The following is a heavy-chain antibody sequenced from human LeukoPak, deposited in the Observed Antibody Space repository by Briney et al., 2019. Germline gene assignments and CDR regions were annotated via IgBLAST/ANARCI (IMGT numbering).Heavy chain of an antibody. D-gene: IGHD1-7*01. CDR1: GLTFSGYS. V-gene: IGHV3-48*04. Sequence: GGSLRLSCTAAGLTFSGYSMNWVRQAPGKGLEWISYIRSSGSTIYYADTMKGRFTISRDNAKNSLYLQMNSLRAEDTAVYYCARMNYISSGWGAPFDYWGQGTLVTVSS. CDR2: IRSSGSTI. J-gene: IGHJ4*02. CDR3: ARMNYISSGWGAPFDY.